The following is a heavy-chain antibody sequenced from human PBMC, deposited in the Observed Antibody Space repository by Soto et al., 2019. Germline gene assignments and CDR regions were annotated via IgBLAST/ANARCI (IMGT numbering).Heavy chain of an antibody. CDR2: IDPSDSYT. V-gene: IGHV5-10-1*01. D-gene: IGHD6-6*01. CDR1: GYSFTSCW. Sequence: GESLKISCKGSGYSFTSCWISWGRQMPGKGLEWMGRIDPSDSYTNYSPSFQGHVTISADKSISTAYLQWSSLKASDTAMYYCARPSSSSPNYYYYGMDVWGQGTTVTVSS. J-gene: IGHJ6*02. CDR3: ARPSSSSPNYYYYGMDV.